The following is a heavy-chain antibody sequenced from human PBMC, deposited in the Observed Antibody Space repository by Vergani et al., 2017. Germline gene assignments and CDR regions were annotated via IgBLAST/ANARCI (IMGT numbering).Heavy chain of an antibody. D-gene: IGHD6-19*01. CDR2: IYYSGST. J-gene: IGHJ4*02. CDR3: ARVVSTNSRIAVAGKLDY. Sequence: QVQLQESGPGLVKPSETLSLTCTVSNDSVSNTFYYWGWIRPTPGKGLEWIGSIYYSGSTYYNPSLKSRVTISVDTSKNQFSLKLSSVTAADTAVYYCARVVSTNSRIAVAGKLDYWGQGTLVTVSS. V-gene: IGHV4-39*01. CDR1: NDSVSNTFYY.